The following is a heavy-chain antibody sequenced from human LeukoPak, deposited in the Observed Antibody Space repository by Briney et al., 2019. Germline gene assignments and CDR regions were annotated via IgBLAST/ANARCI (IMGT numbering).Heavy chain of an antibody. CDR1: GFTFSNYW. Sequence: PGGSLRLSCAASGFTFSNYWMHWVRQAPGKGLVWVSRINSDGINTSHADSVKGRFTISRDNAKNTLNLQMNSLRAEDTAVYYCARDKGYDGSGWCFDYWGQGTLVTVSS. CDR2: INSDGINT. J-gene: IGHJ4*02. V-gene: IGHV3-74*01. CDR3: ARDKGYDGSGWCFDY. D-gene: IGHD6-19*01.